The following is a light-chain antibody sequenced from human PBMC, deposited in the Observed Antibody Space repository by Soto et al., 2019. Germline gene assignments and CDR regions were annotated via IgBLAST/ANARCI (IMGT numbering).Light chain of an antibody. CDR3: SSYTSSSTVV. V-gene: IGLV2-14*01. CDR2: DVS. CDR1: SSDIGAYNY. J-gene: IGLJ2*01. Sequence: QSVLAQPASLSGSPGQSITISCTGTSSDIGAYNYVSWYQQHPGKAPKLMIYDVSNRPSGVSNRFSGSKSGHTASLTISGLQAEDEADYYCSSYTSSSTVVFGGGTKVTVL.